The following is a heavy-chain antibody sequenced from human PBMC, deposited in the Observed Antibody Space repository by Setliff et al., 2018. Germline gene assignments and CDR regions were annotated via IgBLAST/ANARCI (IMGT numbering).Heavy chain of an antibody. CDR3: ARGYYDILTGYYIGY. CDR1: GGSISGGDYY. J-gene: IGHJ4*02. V-gene: IGHV4-30-4*08. CDR2: IYYSGST. Sequence: SETLSLTCTVSGGSISGGDYYWSWIRQPPGKGLEWIGYIYYSGSTYYNPSLKSRVTISVDTSKDQFSLKLSSVTAADTAVYYCARGYYDILTGYYIGYWGQGTLVTSPQ. D-gene: IGHD3-9*01.